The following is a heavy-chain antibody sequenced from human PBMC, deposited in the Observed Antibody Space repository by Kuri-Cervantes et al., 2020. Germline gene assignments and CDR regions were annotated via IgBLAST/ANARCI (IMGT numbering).Heavy chain of an antibody. D-gene: IGHD2-21*01. J-gene: IGHJ4*02. CDR3: ARLSYYCFDH. CDR1: GGTFSSYA. V-gene: IGHV1-69*06. Sequence: SVKVSCKASGGTFSSYAISWVRQAPGQGLEWMGGIIPIFGTANYAQKLQGRVTITADKSTSTAYMELSSLRSEDTAVYHCARLSYYCFDHWGQGTLVTVSS. CDR2: IIPIFGTA.